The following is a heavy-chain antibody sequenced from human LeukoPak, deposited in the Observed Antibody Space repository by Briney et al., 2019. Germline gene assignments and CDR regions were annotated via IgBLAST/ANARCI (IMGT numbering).Heavy chain of an antibody. J-gene: IGHJ4*02. D-gene: IGHD1-26*01. CDR1: GYSFSGYY. Sequence: GASVKVSCKASGYSFSGYYINWVRQAPGQGLEWMGWIKPNGGDTNYPQKFRGRTTMTRDTSISTVYMELKSLTSDDTAVYYCARGDEWELAVDFWGQGTLITVSS. CDR3: ARGDEWELAVDF. CDR2: IKPNGGDT. V-gene: IGHV1-2*02.